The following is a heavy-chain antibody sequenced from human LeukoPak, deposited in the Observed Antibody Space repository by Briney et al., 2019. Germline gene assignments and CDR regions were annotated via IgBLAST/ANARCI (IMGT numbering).Heavy chain of an antibody. D-gene: IGHD3-10*01. CDR2: VNTNTGNP. Sequence: ASVKVSCKASGYTFTSYAMNWVRQAPGQGLEWMGWVNTNTGNPTYAQGFTGRFVFSLDTSVSTAYLQISSLKAEDTAVYYCARDKGGSGSYSRNYYMDVWGKGTTVTVSS. V-gene: IGHV7-4-1*02. CDR3: ARDKGGSGSYSRNYYMDV. CDR1: GYTFTSYA. J-gene: IGHJ6*03.